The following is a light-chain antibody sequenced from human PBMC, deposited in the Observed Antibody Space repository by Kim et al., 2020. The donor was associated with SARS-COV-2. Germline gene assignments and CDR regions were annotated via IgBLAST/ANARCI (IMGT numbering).Light chain of an antibody. V-gene: IGKV1-5*03. J-gene: IGKJ2*01. CDR2: RAS. Sequence: LSASVGDRVTITCRASQSIDTSLAWFQQRSGKAPKVLIYRASSLESGVPSRFSGSGSGTEFNLTISSLQPDDFATYYCQQYYSYSTFGQGTKLEI. CDR3: QQYYSYST. CDR1: QSIDTS.